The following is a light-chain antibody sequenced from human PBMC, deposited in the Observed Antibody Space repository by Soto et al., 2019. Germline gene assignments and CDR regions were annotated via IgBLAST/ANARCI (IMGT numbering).Light chain of an antibody. CDR2: GAS. CDR3: QQYGSPPRMGFT. CDR1: QSVSSSY. V-gene: IGKV3-20*01. Sequence: EIVLTQSPGTLSLSPGERATLSCRASQSVSSSYLAWYQQKPGQAPRLLIYGASSRATGIPDRFSGSGSGTDFTLTISRLEPEDFAVYYSQQYGSPPRMGFTFGPGTKVDIK. J-gene: IGKJ3*01.